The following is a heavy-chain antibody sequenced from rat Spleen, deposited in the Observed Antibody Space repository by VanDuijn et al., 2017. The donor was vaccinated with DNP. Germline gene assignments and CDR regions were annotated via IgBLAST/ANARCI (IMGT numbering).Heavy chain of an antibody. CDR2: LNGAGSS. J-gene: IGHJ2*01. Sequence: EVQLQESGPGLVKPSQSLSLTCSVTGFSITNNFKWSWIRKFPGNKLEWMGYLNGAGSSDYNPSLRSRIAITRATSKNQFSLQVNSVTIEDRTTYYCAIQLGVFDDWGQGVMVSVSS. V-gene: IGHV3-3*01. D-gene: IGHD5-1*01. CDR1: GFSITNNFK. CDR3: AIQLGVFDD.